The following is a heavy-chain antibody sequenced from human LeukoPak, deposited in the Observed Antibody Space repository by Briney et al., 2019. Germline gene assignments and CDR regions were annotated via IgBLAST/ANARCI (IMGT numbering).Heavy chain of an antibody. Sequence: GGSLRLSCAASGFTFSSYSMNWVRQAPGKGLEWVSSISSSSSYIYYADSVRGRFTISRDNAKNSLYLQMNSLRAEDTAVYYCARVERCSGCVEDWGQGTLVTVSS. J-gene: IGHJ4*02. D-gene: IGHD2-15*01. V-gene: IGHV3-21*01. CDR2: ISSSSSYI. CDR1: GFTFSSYS. CDR3: ARVERCSGCVED.